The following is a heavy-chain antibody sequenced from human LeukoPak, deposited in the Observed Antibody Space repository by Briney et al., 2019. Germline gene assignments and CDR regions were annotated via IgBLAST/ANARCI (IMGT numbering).Heavy chain of an antibody. CDR1: GDSVSSNSAA. V-gene: IGHV6-1*01. D-gene: IGHD4-23*01. J-gene: IGHJ4*02. Sequence: NPSQTLSLTCAISGDSVSSNSAAWNWIRQSPSRGLEWLVRTYYRSKWYNDYAVSVKSRLTITPDTSKNQFSLQLNSVTPEDTAVYYCARDSPGYPRLTRYFDYWGQGTLVTVSS. CDR3: ARDSPGYPRLTRYFDY. CDR2: TYYRSKWYN.